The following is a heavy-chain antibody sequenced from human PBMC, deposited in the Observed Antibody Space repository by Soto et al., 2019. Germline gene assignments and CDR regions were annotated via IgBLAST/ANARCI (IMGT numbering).Heavy chain of an antibody. CDR1: GFTFSKFD. D-gene: IGHD1-26*01. CDR3: ARGDQYDILLRYYAMDV. CDR2: IAYDGINK. V-gene: IGHV3-30-3*01. Sequence: QVQLVESGGGVVQPGTSLRLSCVASGFTFSKFDMHWIRQTPDKRLQCVAFIAYDGINKYYTGSVKGRFTVSRDNSKNTVSLQMNNLGLEDTATYFCARGDQYDILLRYYAMDVWGLGNTVSISS. J-gene: IGHJ6*02.